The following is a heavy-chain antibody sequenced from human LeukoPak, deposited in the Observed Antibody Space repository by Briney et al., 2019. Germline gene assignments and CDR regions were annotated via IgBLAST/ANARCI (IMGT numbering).Heavy chain of an antibody. Sequence: SETLSLTCTVSGGSISSYYWSWIRQPPGKGLEWIGYIFYSGSTNYNPSLKSRVTISVDTSKNQFSLKLSSVAAADTAVYYCARVYYSNSYDYWYFDLWGRGTLVTVSS. J-gene: IGHJ2*01. CDR1: GGSISSYY. CDR3: ARVYYSNSYDYWYFDL. CDR2: IFYSGST. D-gene: IGHD6-13*01. V-gene: IGHV4-59*01.